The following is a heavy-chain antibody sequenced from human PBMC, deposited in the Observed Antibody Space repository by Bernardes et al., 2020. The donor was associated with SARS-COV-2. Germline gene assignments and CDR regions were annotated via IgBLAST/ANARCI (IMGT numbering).Heavy chain of an antibody. D-gene: IGHD2-21*01. V-gene: IGHV3-64D*06. CDR3: VKESTVVVIGVFDH. Sequence: GGSLRLSCSASGFTFRSYAMHWVRQAPGKGLEYVSGIGTNGISTTYADSVKGRFTISRDNSKNMVYLQMSSLRREDTAVYYCVKESTVVVIGVFDHWGQGQLVTVSS. CDR1: GFTFRSYA. CDR2: IGTNGIST. J-gene: IGHJ4*02.